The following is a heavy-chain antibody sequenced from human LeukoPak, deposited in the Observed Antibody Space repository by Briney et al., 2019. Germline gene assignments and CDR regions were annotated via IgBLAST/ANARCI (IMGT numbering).Heavy chain of an antibody. D-gene: IGHD6-19*01. CDR2: IYYSGNT. CDR3: VRENYSSGWYGIIDY. V-gene: IGHV4-59*01. J-gene: IGHJ4*02. Sequence: SETLSLTCTVAGGSISNYYWSWIRQPPGKGLEWIGYIYYSGNTNYNPSLKSRVTISVDTSKTQFSLKLSSVTAADKAVYYCVRENYSSGWYGIIDYWGQGTLVTVSS. CDR1: GGSISNYY.